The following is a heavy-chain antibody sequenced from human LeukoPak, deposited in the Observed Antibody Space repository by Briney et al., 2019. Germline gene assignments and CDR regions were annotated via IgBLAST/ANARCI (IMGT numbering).Heavy chain of an antibody. CDR2: IYKDGKI. V-gene: IGHV3-53*01. CDR3: ASRHCSGGDCYFAGADPFDH. Sequence: GGSLRLSCTASGFTFGDYAMSWFRQAPGKGLEWVSVIYKDGKIYYIDSVKGRFTISRDTSKNTLYLQMNSLRVEDTAVYYCASRHCSGGDCYFAGADPFDHWGQGTLVTVSS. D-gene: IGHD2-21*01. J-gene: IGHJ4*02. CDR1: GFTFGDYA.